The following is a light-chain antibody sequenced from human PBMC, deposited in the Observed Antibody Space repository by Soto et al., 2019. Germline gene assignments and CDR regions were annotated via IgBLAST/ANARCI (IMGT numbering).Light chain of an antibody. CDR3: QQYGSSPRLT. V-gene: IGKV3-20*01. CDR2: DAS. Sequence: EIVLTQSPDTLSLSPGERATLSRRASQSVTSSYLAWYQQRPGQAPRLLIYDASSRATGIPARFSGSGSGTDFTLTISRLEPEDFAVYYCQQYGSSPRLTFGGGTKVEIK. CDR1: QSVTSSY. J-gene: IGKJ4*01.